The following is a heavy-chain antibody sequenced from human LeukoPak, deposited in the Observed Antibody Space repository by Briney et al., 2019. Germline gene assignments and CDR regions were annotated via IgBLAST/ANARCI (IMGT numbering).Heavy chain of an antibody. CDR3: ARDQSYYGV. CDR1: GFTSSAFF. D-gene: IGHD2-21*01. CDR2: ISASGTSI. Sequence: GGSLRLSCAGSGFTSSAFFLTWIRQAAGKGLEWVSGISASGTSISYADSVKGRSTISRDNARNSLFLQMNSLRGEDTAVYYCARDQSYYGVWGQGTLVTVSS. J-gene: IGHJ4*02. V-gene: IGHV3-11*01.